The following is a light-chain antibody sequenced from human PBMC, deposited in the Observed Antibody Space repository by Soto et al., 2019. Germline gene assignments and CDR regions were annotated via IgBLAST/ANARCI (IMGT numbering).Light chain of an antibody. V-gene: IGLV2-23*01. CDR1: SSDVGNYNL. CDR3: CSYAGSSTFVV. J-gene: IGLJ2*01. Sequence: QSALTQPACVSGSPGQSITISCTGTSSDVGNYNLVSWYQKHPGKAPKLMIYEGSERPSGVSNRFSGSKSGNTASLTISGLQAEDEADYYCCSYAGSSTFVVFGGGTKLTVL. CDR2: EGS.